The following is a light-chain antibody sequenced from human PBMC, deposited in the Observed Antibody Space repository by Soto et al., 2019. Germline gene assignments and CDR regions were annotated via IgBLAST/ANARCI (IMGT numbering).Light chain of an antibody. V-gene: IGKV3-20*01. Sequence: EIVLTQSPGTLYLSPGERATLSCRASESISSTFLAWYQQRPGQAPRLLIFAASSRATGIPDRFGGSGSGTDFTLTISRLEPEDFAVHYCQQYRRSPRTFGQGTKVDIK. J-gene: IGKJ1*01. CDR2: AAS. CDR1: ESISSTF. CDR3: QQYRRSPRT.